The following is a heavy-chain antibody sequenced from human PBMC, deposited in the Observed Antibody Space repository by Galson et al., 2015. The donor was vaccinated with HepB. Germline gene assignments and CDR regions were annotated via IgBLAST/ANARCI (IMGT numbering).Heavy chain of an antibody. Sequence: SLRLSCAASGFTFSSYSMNWVRQAPGKGLEWVSSISSSSSYIYYADSVKGRFTISRDNAKNSLYLQMNSLRAEDTAVYYCARDGGYCSSTSCYTYYYYMDVWGKGTTVTVSS. CDR3: ARDGGYCSSTSCYTYYYYMDV. D-gene: IGHD2-2*02. CDR1: GFTFSSYS. CDR2: ISSSSSYI. J-gene: IGHJ6*03. V-gene: IGHV3-21*01.